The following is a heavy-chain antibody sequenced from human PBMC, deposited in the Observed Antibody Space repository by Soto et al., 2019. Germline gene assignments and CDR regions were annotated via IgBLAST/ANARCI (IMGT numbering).Heavy chain of an antibody. CDR1: GGTFSSYA. J-gene: IGHJ5*02. D-gene: IGHD2-15*01. CDR2: IIPIFGTA. CDR3: ARVRCSGGSCYSEGWFDP. Sequence: QVQLVQSGAEVKKPGSSVKVSCKASGGTFSSYAISWVRQAPGQGLEWMGGIIPIFGTANYAQKFQGRVTITADESTSTAYMELSGLRSEDTAVYYCARVRCSGGSCYSEGWFDPWGQGTLVTVSS. V-gene: IGHV1-69*01.